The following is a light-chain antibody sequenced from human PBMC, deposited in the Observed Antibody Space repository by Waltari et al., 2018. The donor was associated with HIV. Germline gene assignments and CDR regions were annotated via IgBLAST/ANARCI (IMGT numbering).Light chain of an antibody. CDR1: IPTMGNIY. Sequence: QSVLTHPPSASGTPGPRVTISCSGPIPTMGNIYVYCNQQLPGKAPKVLIYRNNQRPSGVPDRFSGSKSDTSASLAISGLRSEDEADYFCATWDDSLSGPVFGGGTKLTVL. CDR2: RNN. J-gene: IGLJ3*02. CDR3: ATWDDSLSGPV. V-gene: IGLV1-47*01.